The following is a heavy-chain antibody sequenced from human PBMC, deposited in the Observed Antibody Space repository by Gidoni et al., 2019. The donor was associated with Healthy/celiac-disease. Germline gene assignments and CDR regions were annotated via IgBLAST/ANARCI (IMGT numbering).Heavy chain of an antibody. CDR3: AKDIDHAAGYGDGMDV. V-gene: IGHV3-9*01. Sequence: EVQLVESGGGLVQPGRSLRLSCAASGFTFDDYAMHWVRQAPGKGLEWVSGISWNSGSIGYADSVKGRFTISRDNAKNSLYLQMNSLRAEDTALYYCAKDIDHAAGYGDGMDVWGQGTTVTVSS. J-gene: IGHJ6*02. CDR2: ISWNSGSI. CDR1: GFTFDDYA. D-gene: IGHD6-13*01.